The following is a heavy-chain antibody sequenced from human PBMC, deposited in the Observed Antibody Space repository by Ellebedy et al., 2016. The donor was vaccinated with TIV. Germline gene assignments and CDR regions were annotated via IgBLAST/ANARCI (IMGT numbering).Heavy chain of an antibody. J-gene: IGHJ6*02. CDR3: TTKAGSSSWDYYYGMDV. CDR1: GFTFSNAW. D-gene: IGHD6-6*01. Sequence: GESLKISXAASGFTFSNAWMNWVRQAPGKGLEWVGRIKSKTDGGTTDYAAPVKGRFTISRDDSKNTLYLQMNSLKTEDTAVYYCTTKAGSSSWDYYYGMDVWGQGTTVTVSS. V-gene: IGHV3-15*07. CDR2: IKSKTDGGTT.